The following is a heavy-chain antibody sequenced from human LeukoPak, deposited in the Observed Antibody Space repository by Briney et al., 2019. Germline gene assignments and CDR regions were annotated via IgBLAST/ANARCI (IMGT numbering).Heavy chain of an antibody. J-gene: IGHJ4*02. CDR3: AKDMRGGSWTTYYFEY. CDR2: ISGSGGST. D-gene: IGHD6-13*01. V-gene: IGHV3-23*01. Sequence: GGSLRLSCVASGFTFSSYAMSWVRQATGKGLEWVSIISGSGGSTYYADSVKGRFTISRDTSKNTLYLQMSSLRAEDTAVYYCAKDMRGGSWTTYYFEYWGQGTLVTVSS. CDR1: GFTFSSYA.